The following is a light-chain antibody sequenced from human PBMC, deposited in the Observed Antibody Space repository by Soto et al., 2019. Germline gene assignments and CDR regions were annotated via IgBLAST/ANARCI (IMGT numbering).Light chain of an antibody. J-gene: IGKJ3*01. V-gene: IGKV3-20*01. CDR1: QSVSSSY. CDR2: GAS. CDR3: LQYDTLPFT. Sequence: EIVLTQSPGTLSLSPGERATLSCRASQSVSSSYLAWYQQKPGQTPRLLIYGASNRATGIPDRFSGSGSGTDFSLPISRLEPEDFSVYYCLQYDTLPFTFGPGTKVGVK.